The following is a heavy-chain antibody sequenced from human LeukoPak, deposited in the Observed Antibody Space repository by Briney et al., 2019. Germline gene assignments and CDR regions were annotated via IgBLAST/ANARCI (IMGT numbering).Heavy chain of an antibody. CDR2: IYYSGST. Sequence: SETLSLTCTVSGGSISSHYWSWIRQPPGKGLEWIGYIYYSGSTNYNPSLKSRVTISVDTSKNQFSLKLSSVTAADTAVYYCARESVSLGAAGFDYWGQGTLVTVSS. D-gene: IGHD6-13*01. V-gene: IGHV4-59*11. J-gene: IGHJ4*02. CDR3: ARESVSLGAAGFDY. CDR1: GGSISSHY.